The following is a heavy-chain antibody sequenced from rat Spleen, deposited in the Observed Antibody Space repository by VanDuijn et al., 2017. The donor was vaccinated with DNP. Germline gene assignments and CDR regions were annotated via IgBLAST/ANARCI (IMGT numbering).Heavy chain of an antibody. Sequence: EVQLVESGGGLVQPGRSLKVSCAASGITFSDYNMAWVRQAPTKGLEWVATISTSGSRTYYPDSVKGRFTISRDDAKNTLYLQMDSLRSEDTATYYCARQSDTYYGSGFDYWGQGVMVTVSS. J-gene: IGHJ2*01. CDR3: ARQSDTYYGSGFDY. CDR2: ISTSGSRT. CDR1: GITFSDYN. V-gene: IGHV5-7*01. D-gene: IGHD1-9*01.